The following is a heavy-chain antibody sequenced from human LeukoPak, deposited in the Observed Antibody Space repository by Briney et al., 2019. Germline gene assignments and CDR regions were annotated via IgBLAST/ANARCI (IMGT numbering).Heavy chain of an antibody. J-gene: IGHJ4*02. V-gene: IGHV3-23*01. Sequence: GGSLRHSCAASGFTFSSYAMSWVRQAPGKGLEWVSAISGSSGSTYYADSVKGRFTISRDNSKNTLYLQMNSLRAEDTAVYYCAKDLSKSRITMVRGVPSPSDYWGQGTLVTVSS. D-gene: IGHD3-10*01. CDR2: ISGSSGST. CDR1: GFTFSSYA. CDR3: AKDLSKSRITMVRGVPSPSDY.